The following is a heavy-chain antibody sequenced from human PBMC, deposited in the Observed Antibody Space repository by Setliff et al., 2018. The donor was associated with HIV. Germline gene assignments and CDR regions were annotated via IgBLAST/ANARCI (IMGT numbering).Heavy chain of an antibody. D-gene: IGHD6-19*01. J-gene: IGHJ4*02. CDR1: GGSISGSNYY. Sequence: PSETLSLTCTVSGGSISGSNYYWGWIRQPPGKGLEWVGSIYYSGSTYYNPSLKSRVTISVDTSKNQFSLKLSSVTAADTAVYYCARARSDWYNVRPYYFDLWGQGTPVTVSS. V-gene: IGHV4-39*07. CDR2: IYYSGST. CDR3: ARARSDWYNVRPYYFDL.